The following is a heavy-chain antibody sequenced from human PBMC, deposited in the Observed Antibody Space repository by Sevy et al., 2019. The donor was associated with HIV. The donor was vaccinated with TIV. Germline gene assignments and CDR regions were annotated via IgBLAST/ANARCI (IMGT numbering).Heavy chain of an antibody. J-gene: IGHJ4*02. Sequence: ASVKVSCKASGYTFTGYYLHWVRQAPGQGLEWMGWINPNSGGTNYVPKFQGRVTMTRDTSISTASMVLSRLRSDDTAVYYCTRSAAEAKNFYCGGNCYSDYWGQGTLVTVSS. CDR1: GYTFTGYY. CDR3: TRSAAEAKNFYCGGNCYSDY. CDR2: INPNSGGT. D-gene: IGHD2-21*02. V-gene: IGHV1-2*02.